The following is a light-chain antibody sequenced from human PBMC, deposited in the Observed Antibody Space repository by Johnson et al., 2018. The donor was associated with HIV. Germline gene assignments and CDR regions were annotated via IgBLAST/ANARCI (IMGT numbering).Light chain of an antibody. CDR2: DNN. J-gene: IGLJ1*01. CDR3: GTWDTSLRVGF. CDR1: SSNIGNNY. Sequence: SVLTQPPSVSAAPGQKVTISCSGSSSNIGNNYVSWYQQLPGTAPKLLIYDNNKRPSGIPDRFSGSKSGTSATLGITGLQTGDEAVYYCGTWDTSLRVGFFGTVTKFTGL. V-gene: IGLV1-51*01.